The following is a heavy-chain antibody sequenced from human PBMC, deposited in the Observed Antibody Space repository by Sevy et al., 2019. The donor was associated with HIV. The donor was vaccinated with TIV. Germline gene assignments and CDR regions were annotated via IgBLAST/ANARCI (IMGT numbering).Heavy chain of an antibody. V-gene: IGHV3-48*01. Sequence: GGSLRLSFVGSGFTFSSYSMNWVRQAPGKGLEWLSYMNSITSTIYYADSVKGRFTISRDNAKNSVSLQMHSLRAEDTAVYYCARNGGYADYGMDVWGQGTTVTVSS. D-gene: IGHD2-2*01. J-gene: IGHJ6*02. CDR1: GFTFSSYS. CDR3: ARNGGYADYGMDV. CDR2: MNSITSTI.